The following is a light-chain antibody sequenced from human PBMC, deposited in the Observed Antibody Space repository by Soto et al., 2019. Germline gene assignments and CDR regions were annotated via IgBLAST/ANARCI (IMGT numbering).Light chain of an antibody. CDR3: QQYNTYPMYT. Sequence: DIQMTQSPSTLYASVGDRVTITCRASQSIGNWLAWFQQKPGKAPKLLIYKASILESGVPSRFDGSASGTEFTLTISSLQPDDFATYYCQQYNTYPMYTFGQGTKLEI. J-gene: IGKJ2*01. CDR1: QSIGNW. V-gene: IGKV1-5*03. CDR2: KAS.